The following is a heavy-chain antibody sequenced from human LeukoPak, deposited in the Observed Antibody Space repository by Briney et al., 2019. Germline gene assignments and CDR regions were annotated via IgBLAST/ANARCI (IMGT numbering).Heavy chain of an antibody. Sequence: ASVKVSCKASGYTFTGYFIHWVRQAPGQGLEWMGWINPNSGGTNYAQKFQGRVTMTRDTSISTAYMELSRLRSDDTAVYYCARDGTVKRWLQSSYYYYYMDVWGKGTTVTISS. D-gene: IGHD5-24*01. J-gene: IGHJ6*03. CDR1: GYTFTGYF. V-gene: IGHV1-2*02. CDR3: ARDGTVKRWLQSSYYYYYMDV. CDR2: INPNSGGT.